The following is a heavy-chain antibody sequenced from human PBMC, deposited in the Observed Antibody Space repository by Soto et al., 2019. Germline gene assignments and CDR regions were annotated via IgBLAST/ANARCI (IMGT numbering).Heavy chain of an antibody. CDR1: GFTFSSYG. J-gene: IGHJ6*02. Sequence: QVQLVESGGGVVQPGRSLRLSCAASGFTFSSYGMHWVRQAPGKGLEWVAVIWYDGSNKYYADSVKGRFTISRDNSKNTLYLQMNSLRAEDTAVCYCARDRGRGEDYYYGMDVWGQGTTVTVSS. CDR3: ARDRGRGEDYYYGMDV. V-gene: IGHV3-33*01. D-gene: IGHD3-10*01. CDR2: IWYDGSNK.